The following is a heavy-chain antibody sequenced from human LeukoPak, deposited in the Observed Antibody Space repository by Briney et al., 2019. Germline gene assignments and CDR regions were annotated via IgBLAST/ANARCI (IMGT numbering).Heavy chain of an antibody. Sequence: SVKVSCKASGGTFSSYAISWVRQAPGQGLEWMGGIIPIFGTANYAQKFQGRVTITADESTSTAYMELSSLRSEDTAVYYCARDFSVSGWYGDAFDIWGQGTMVTVSS. CDR2: IIPIFGTA. J-gene: IGHJ3*02. V-gene: IGHV1-69*13. CDR1: GGTFSSYA. CDR3: ARDFSVSGWYGDAFDI. D-gene: IGHD6-19*01.